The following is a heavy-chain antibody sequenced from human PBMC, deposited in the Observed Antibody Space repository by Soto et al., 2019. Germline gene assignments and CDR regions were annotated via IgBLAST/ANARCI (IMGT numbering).Heavy chain of an antibody. D-gene: IGHD3-9*01. CDR3: ARDKEVRYFDWDNWFDP. J-gene: IGHJ5*02. Sequence: QVQLVESGGGVVQPGRSLRLSCAASGFTFSSYAMHWVRQAPGKGLEWVAVISYDGSNKYYADSVKGRFTISRDNSKNPLYLQMNSLRAEDTAVYYCARDKEVRYFDWDNWFDPWGQGTLVTVSS. CDR1: GFTFSSYA. CDR2: ISYDGSNK. V-gene: IGHV3-30-3*01.